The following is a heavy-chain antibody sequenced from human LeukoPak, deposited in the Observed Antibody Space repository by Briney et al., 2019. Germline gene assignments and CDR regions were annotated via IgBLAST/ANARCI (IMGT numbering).Heavy chain of an antibody. CDR3: ARVXLXSSXAARPVVWYFDL. J-gene: IGHJ2*01. D-gene: IGHD6-6*01. CDR2: INPNSGGT. CDR1: GYTFTGYY. Sequence: GASVTVSCKASGYTFTGYYMHWVRQAPGQGLEWVGWINPNSGGTNYAQKFQGRVTMTRDTSISTAYMELSRLRSDDTDVYYCARVXLXSSXAARPVVWYFDLWGRGTLVTVSS. V-gene: IGHV1-2*02.